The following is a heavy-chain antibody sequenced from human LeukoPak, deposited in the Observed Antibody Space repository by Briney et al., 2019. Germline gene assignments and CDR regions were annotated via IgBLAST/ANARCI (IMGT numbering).Heavy chain of an antibody. CDR2: INPNSGGT. J-gene: IGHJ4*02. Sequence: GVSVKVSCKASGYTFTGYYMHWVRQAPGQGLEWMGWINPNSGGTNYAQKFQGRVTMTRDTSISTAYMELSRLRSDDTAVYYCARRPRATVTTAFDYWGQGTLVTVSS. V-gene: IGHV1-2*02. D-gene: IGHD4-17*01. CDR3: ARRPRATVTTAFDY. CDR1: GYTFTGYY.